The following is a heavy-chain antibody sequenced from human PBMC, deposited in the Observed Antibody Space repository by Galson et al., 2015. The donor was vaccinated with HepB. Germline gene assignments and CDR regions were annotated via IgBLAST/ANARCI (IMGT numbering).Heavy chain of an antibody. J-gene: IGHJ3*02. D-gene: IGHD2-21*01. CDR1: GIIVRRNH. CDR2: IYSGGTT. CDR3: ARVEVNDAFDI. Sequence: SLRLSCAASGIIVRRNHMSWVRQAPGKGLEWVSVIYSGGTTHYADSVKGRFTISRDNSNNTVYLQMNSLRAEDTAVYYCARVEVNDAFDIWGQGTTVTVPS. V-gene: IGHV3-53*01.